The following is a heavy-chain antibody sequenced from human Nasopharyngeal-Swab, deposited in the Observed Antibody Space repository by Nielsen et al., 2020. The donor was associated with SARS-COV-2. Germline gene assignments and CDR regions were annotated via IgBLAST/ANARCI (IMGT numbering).Heavy chain of an antibody. Sequence: GGSLRLSCAASGFTFSSYAMSWVRQAPGKGLEWVSAISGSGGSTYYADSVKGRFTISRDNSKNTLYLQMNSLRAEDTAVYYCAKDLLFGIAAAGTFRFDYWGQGTPVTVSS. CDR3: AKDLLFGIAAAGTFRFDY. D-gene: IGHD6-13*01. J-gene: IGHJ4*02. CDR2: ISGSGGST. CDR1: GFTFSSYA. V-gene: IGHV3-23*01.